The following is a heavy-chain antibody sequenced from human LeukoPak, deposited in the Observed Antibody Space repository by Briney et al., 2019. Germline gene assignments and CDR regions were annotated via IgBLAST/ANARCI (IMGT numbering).Heavy chain of an antibody. CDR1: GFTFSGSA. Sequence: GGSLRLSCAASGFTFSGSAMHWVRQASGKGLEWVGRIRSKANSYATAYAASVTGRFTISRDDSKNTAYLQMNSLKTEDTAVYYCTRILWFGESYYFDYWGQGTLVTVSS. D-gene: IGHD3-10*01. J-gene: IGHJ4*02. V-gene: IGHV3-73*01. CDR2: IRSKANSYAT. CDR3: TRILWFGESYYFDY.